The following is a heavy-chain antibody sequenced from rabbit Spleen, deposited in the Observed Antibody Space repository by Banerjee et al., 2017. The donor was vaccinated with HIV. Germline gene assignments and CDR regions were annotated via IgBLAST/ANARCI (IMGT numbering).Heavy chain of an antibody. CDR3: ARDTSSSFSSYGMDL. CDR1: GLDFSSGYY. CDR2: IDTGSSGFT. V-gene: IGHV1S45*01. D-gene: IGHD1-1*01. J-gene: IGHJ6*01. Sequence: QEQLVESGGGLVKPGASLTLTCTASGLDFSSGYYMCWVRQAPGKGLEWIACIDTGSSGFTYFATWAQGRFTCSKTSSTTVTLQMTRLTAADTATYFCARDTSSSFSSYGMDLWGQGTLVTVS.